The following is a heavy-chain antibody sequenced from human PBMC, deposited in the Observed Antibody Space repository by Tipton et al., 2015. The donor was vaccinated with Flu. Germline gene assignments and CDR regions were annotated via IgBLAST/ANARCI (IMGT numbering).Heavy chain of an antibody. D-gene: IGHD2-2*01. CDR1: GFTFNNYA. CDR2: IYGGGTT. Sequence: SLRLSCAVSGFTFNNYAMSWVRQAPGRGLEWVSVIYGGGTTDYADSVKGRFTISRDKSKNALYLQMSSLRAEDTAVYYCARGPQVPVWPYYYGMDVWGQGTTVTVSS. CDR3: ARGPQVPVWPYYYGMDV. V-gene: IGHV3-53*01. J-gene: IGHJ6*02.